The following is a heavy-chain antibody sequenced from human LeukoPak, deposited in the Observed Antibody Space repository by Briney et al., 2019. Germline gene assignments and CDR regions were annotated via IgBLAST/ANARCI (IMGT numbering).Heavy chain of an antibody. CDR3: ARDIVATSYYYGMDV. CDR1: GGSISSGGYY. CDR2: IYYSGST. V-gene: IGHV4-31*03. Sequence: ASETLSLTCTVSGGSISSGGYYWSWIRQHPGKGLEWIGYIYYSGSTYYNPSLKSRVTISVDTSKNQFSLKLSSVTAADTAVYYCARDIVATSYYYGMDVWGQGTTVTVSS. J-gene: IGHJ6*02. D-gene: IGHD5-12*01.